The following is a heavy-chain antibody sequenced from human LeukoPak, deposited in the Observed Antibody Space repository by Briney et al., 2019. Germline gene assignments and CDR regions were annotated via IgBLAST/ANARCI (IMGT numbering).Heavy chain of an antibody. CDR3: ARERLPAAIPFDY. CDR1: IGTFSRER. CDR2: ISYDGSNK. J-gene: IGHJ4*02. V-gene: IGHV3-30*03. D-gene: IGHD2-2*01. Sequence: LSLTCPAYIGTFSRERVQSAGDAAAKEQEWVAVISYDGSNKYYADSVKDRFTNSRDNSKNTLYLQMNSLRAEDTAVYYCARERLPAAIPFDYWGQGALVTVSS.